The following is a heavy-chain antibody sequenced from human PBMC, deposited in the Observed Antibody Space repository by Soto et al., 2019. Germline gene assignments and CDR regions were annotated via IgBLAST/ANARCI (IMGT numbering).Heavy chain of an antibody. V-gene: IGHV3-23*01. CDR1: GFTFSSYA. CDR2: ISGSGGST. J-gene: IGHJ6*02. D-gene: IGHD6-13*01. Sequence: EVQLLESGGGLVQPGGSPRLSCAASGFTFSSYAMSWVRQAPGKGLEWVSAISGSGGSTYYADSVKGRFTISRDNSKNTLYLQMNSLRAEDTAVYYCAKVRHSSSWFYYYGMDVWGQGTTVTVSS. CDR3: AKVRHSSSWFYYYGMDV.